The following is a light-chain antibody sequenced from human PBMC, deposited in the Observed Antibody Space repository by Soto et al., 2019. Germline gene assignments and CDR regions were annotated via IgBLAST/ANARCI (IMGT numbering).Light chain of an antibody. CDR3: QQYSDWPPDYT. V-gene: IGKV3-15*01. J-gene: IGKJ2*01. Sequence: EVVMTQSPATLSVSPGEGATLSCRASQSVDSKLAWYQQKSGQAPRLLIFGVSTRANGVPARFSGSGSGTDFSLTISSMESEDSAVSYCQQYSDWPPDYTFCQGTKVEIK. CDR1: QSVDSK. CDR2: GVS.